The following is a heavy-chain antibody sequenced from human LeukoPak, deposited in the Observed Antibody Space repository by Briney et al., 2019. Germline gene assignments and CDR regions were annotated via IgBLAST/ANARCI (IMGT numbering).Heavy chain of an antibody. CDR1: GYTFTSDG. Sequence: ASVKVSCKASGYTFTSDGISWVRQAPGQGLEWMGWISAYNGNTNYAQKLQGRVNMTTDTSTSTAYMELRSLRSDDTAVYYCARRPRGYDSSGYWDAFDIWGQGTMVTVSS. D-gene: IGHD3-22*01. CDR2: ISAYNGNT. CDR3: ARRPRGYDSSGYWDAFDI. V-gene: IGHV1-18*01. J-gene: IGHJ3*02.